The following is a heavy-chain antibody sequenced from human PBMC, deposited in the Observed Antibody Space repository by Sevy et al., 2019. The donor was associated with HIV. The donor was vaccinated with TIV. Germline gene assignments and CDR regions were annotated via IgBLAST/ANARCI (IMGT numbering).Heavy chain of an antibody. CDR2: ISAYNGNT. Sequence: ASVKVSCKASGYTFTSYGISWVRQAPGQGLEWMGWISAYNGNTNYAQKLQGRVTMTTDTSTSTASMELRSLRSADTAVYYCARTYGSGSYYESGGFDYWGQGTLVTVSS. CDR1: GYTFTSYG. CDR3: ARTYGSGSYYESGGFDY. D-gene: IGHD3-10*01. V-gene: IGHV1-18*01. J-gene: IGHJ4*02.